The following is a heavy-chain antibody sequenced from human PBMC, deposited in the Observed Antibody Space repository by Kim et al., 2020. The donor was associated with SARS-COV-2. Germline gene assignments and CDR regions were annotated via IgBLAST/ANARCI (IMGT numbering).Heavy chain of an antibody. V-gene: IGHV3-64D*06. Sequence: VKGRFTSSRDNSKNTLYLQMSSLRAEETAVYYCVKDQYGSGSYYGFQLDYWGQGTLVTVSS. J-gene: IGHJ4*02. D-gene: IGHD3-10*01. CDR3: VKDQYGSGSYYGFQLDY.